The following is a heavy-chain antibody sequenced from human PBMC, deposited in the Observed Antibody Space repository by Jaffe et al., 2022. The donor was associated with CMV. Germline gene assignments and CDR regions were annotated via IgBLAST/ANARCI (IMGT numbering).Heavy chain of an antibody. J-gene: IGHJ6*03. V-gene: IGHV1-69*09. Sequence: QVQLVQSGAEVKKPGSSVKVSCKASGGTFSSYAISWVRQAPGQGLEWMGRIIPILGIANYAQKFQGRVTITADKSTSTAYMELSSLRSEDTAVYYCASGYVGYCSSTSCYNYYYYMDVWGKGTTVTVSS. CDR2: IIPILGIA. D-gene: IGHD2-2*02. CDR3: ASGYVGYCSSTSCYNYYYYMDV. CDR1: GGTFSSYA.